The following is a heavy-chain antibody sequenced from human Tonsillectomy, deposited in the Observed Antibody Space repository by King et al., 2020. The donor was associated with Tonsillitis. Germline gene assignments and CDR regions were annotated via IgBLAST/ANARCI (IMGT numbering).Heavy chain of an antibody. D-gene: IGHD3-10*01. CDR1: GYDFADYW. CDR2: IFPGDSET. CDR3: ARQNSGSGGMSYMDV. Sequence: QLVQSGAEVKTPGESLKISCQVSGYDFADYWIGWVRQLAGKRLEWMGLIFPGDSETRYSPAFQGQVTISADKSISTAYLQWSSLKASDTDISYCARQNSGSGGMSYMDVWGRGTTVTVSS. J-gene: IGHJ6*03. V-gene: IGHV5-51*01.